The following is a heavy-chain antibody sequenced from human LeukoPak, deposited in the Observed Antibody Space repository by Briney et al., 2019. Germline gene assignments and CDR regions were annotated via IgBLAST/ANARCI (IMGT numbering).Heavy chain of an antibody. J-gene: IGHJ6*04. CDR3: SRADYHGSGSPISLDV. Sequence: GGSLRLPCAASGFTFSDYYMSWVRQAPGKGLEWVSFIRSKAYGGTTEYAASVKGRFTISRDDSKSIAYLQMNSLKTEDTAVYYCSRADYHGSGSPISLDVWGKGTTVTVSS. CDR1: GFTFSDYY. V-gene: IGHV3-49*04. D-gene: IGHD3-10*01. CDR2: IRSKAYGGTT.